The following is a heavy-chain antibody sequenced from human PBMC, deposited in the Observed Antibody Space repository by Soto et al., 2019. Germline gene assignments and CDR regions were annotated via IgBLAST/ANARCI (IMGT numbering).Heavy chain of an antibody. CDR1: RYIFTGYY. Sequence: ASVKVSCKTSRYIFTGYYMHWVRQAPGQGLEWMGWINPNSGDTNYAQRFKGRVSMTGDTSINTAYLELSRLRPGDTAVFFCARSHSAYSQHAMDAWGQGNXVTGSS. V-gene: IGHV1-2*02. CDR3: ARSHSAYSQHAMDA. J-gene: IGHJ6*02. CDR2: INPNSGDT. D-gene: IGHD2-15*01.